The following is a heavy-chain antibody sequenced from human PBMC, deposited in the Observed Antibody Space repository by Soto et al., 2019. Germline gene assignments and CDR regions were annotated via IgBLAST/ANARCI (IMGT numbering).Heavy chain of an antibody. Sequence: QVQLQESGPGVVKPSQTLSLTCTVSAGSISSAGYYWSWIRQHPGKGLEWIGYIYYSGTAYYNPSLKSRISMSVDTSKNQFSPRLSSVTAADTAVYYCARAPAYSWWYFDLWGRGTVVTVSS. CDR1: AGSISSAGYY. CDR2: IYYSGTA. J-gene: IGHJ2*01. CDR3: ARAPAYSWWYFDL. V-gene: IGHV4-31*03. D-gene: IGHD4-4*01.